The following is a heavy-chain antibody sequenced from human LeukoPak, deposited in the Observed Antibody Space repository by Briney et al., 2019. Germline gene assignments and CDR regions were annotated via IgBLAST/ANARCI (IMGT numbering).Heavy chain of an antibody. D-gene: IGHD1-26*01. CDR2: IYYNGNT. V-gene: IGHV4-39*01. J-gene: IGHJ4*02. Sequence: SETLSLTCTVSGGSISSSSYYWGWIRQPPGKGLEWIGSIYYNGNTYYNPSLKSRVSISVDTSKNQFSLKLSPVTAADTAVYYCARRAGATYGYFDYWGQGTLVTVSS. CDR1: GGSISSSSYY. CDR3: ARRAGATYGYFDY.